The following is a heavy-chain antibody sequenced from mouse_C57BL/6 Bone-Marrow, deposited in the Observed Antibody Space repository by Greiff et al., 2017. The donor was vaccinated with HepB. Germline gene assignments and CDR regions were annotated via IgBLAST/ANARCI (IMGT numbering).Heavy chain of an antibody. CDR3: TTSMVTTGYFDY. D-gene: IGHD2-2*01. CDR2: IDPENGDT. CDR1: GFNIKDDY. V-gene: IGHV14-4*01. J-gene: IGHJ2*01. Sequence: EVQLQESGAELVRPGASVKLSCTASGFNIKDDYMHWVKQRPEQGLEWIGWIDPENGDTEYASKFQGKATITADTSSNTAYLQLSSLTSEDTAVYYCTTSMVTTGYFDYWGQGTTLTVSS.